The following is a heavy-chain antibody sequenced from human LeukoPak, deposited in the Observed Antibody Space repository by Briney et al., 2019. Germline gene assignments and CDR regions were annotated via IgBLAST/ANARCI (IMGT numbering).Heavy chain of an antibody. CDR3: ARDLGGYYGSASYYYYYGMDV. Sequence: PGRSLRLSCAASGFTFSSYAMHWVRQAPGKGLEWVAVMSYDGSNKYYADSVKGLFTISRDNSKTTLYLQMNSLRAEDTAVYYCARDLGGYYGSASYYYYYGMDVWGQGTTVTVSS. J-gene: IGHJ6*02. D-gene: IGHD3-10*01. CDR2: MSYDGSNK. CDR1: GFTFSSYA. V-gene: IGHV3-30-3*01.